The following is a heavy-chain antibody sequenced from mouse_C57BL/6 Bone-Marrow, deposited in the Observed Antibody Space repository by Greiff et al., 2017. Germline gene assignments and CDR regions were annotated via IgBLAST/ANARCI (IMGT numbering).Heavy chain of an antibody. D-gene: IGHD2-4*01. CDR1: GYTFTSYW. V-gene: IGHV1-52*01. CDR3: ARWGGLRRSYYYAMDY. CDR2: IDPSDRET. J-gene: IGHJ4*01. Sequence: QVQLQQPGAELVRPGSSVKLSCKASGYTFTSYWMHWVKQRPIQGLEWIGNIDPSDRETHYNQKFKDKATLTVDKSSSTAYMQLSSLTSEDSSVYYCARWGGLRRSYYYAMDYWGQGTSVTVSS.